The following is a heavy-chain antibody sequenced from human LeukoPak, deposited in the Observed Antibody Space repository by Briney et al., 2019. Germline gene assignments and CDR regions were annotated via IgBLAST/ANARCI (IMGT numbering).Heavy chain of an antibody. CDR3: ARSRYDVVYFDY. Sequence: SGGSLRLSCAASGFTFSSYSMNWVRQAPGKGLEWVSYISSSSSTIHYADSVKGRFTISRDNAKNSLYLQMNSLRAEDTAVYFCARSRYDVVYFDYWGQGTLVTVSS. V-gene: IGHV3-48*01. J-gene: IGHJ4*02. D-gene: IGHD3-3*01. CDR2: ISSSSSTI. CDR1: GFTFSSYS.